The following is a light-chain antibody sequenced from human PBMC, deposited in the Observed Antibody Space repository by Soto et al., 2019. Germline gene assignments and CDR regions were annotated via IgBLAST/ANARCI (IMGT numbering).Light chain of an antibody. CDR3: QQRSNWPLYT. CDR1: QSVSSY. CDR2: DAS. Sequence: EIVLTQSPATLSLSPGERATLSCRASQSVSSYLAWYQQKPGQAPRLLIYDASNRATGIPARFSGSGSGTDFTLTSSSLEPEDFAVYSCQQRSNWPLYTFGQGTKLEIK. V-gene: IGKV3-11*01. J-gene: IGKJ2*01.